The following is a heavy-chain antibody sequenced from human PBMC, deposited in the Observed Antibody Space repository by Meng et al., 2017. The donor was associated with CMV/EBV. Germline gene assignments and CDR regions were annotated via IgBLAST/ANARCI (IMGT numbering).Heavy chain of an antibody. D-gene: IGHD2-2*01. Sequence: GGSLRLSCAASGFTFSSYAMSWVRQAPGKGLEWVSAISGSGGSTYYADSVKGRFTISRDNSKNTLYLQMNGLRAEDTAVYYCAKDCFIGYCSSTSYYYYYGMDVWGQGTTVTVSS. CDR2: ISGSGGST. J-gene: IGHJ6*02. CDR3: AKDCFIGYCSSTSYYYYYGMDV. CDR1: GFTFSSYA. V-gene: IGHV3-23*01.